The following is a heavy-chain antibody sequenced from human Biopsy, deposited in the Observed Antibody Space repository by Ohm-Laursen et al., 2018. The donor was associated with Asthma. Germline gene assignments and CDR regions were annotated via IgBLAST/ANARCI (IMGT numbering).Heavy chain of an antibody. J-gene: IGHJ4*02. CDR3: ARDVMEWYLPAFDF. CDR1: GFTFRSYA. Sequence: SLRLSCTASGFTFRSYAMHWVRQAPGKGLEWVAVGGSYYDGGLKYYADSVNGRFTVSRDDSKNTLYPQMNSLGPDDTAVYYCARDVMEWYLPAFDFWGQGTLVTVSS. CDR2: GGSYYDGGLK. D-gene: IGHD3-3*01. V-gene: IGHV3-30-3*01.